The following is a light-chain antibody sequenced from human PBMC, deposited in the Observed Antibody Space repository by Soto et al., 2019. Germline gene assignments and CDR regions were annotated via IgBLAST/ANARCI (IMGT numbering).Light chain of an antibody. CDR2: SAS. CDR1: QRVSSN. V-gene: IGKV3-15*01. CDR3: QHYNNWPRT. J-gene: IGKJ1*01. Sequence: EIVMTQSPATLSVSPGERATLSCRASQRVSSNLAWYQQKPGQAPRLLIYSASTRATGIPARFSGSGSGTEFTLTISSLQSEDFAVYYCQHYNNWPRTFGQGTKVEI.